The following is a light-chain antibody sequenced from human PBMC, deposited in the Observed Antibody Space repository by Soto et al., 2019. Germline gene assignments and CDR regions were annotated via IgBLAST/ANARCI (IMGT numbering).Light chain of an antibody. CDR2: DNN. V-gene: IGLV1-51*01. Sequence: QSVLTQPPSVSAAPGQKVTISCSGSSSNIGNNYVSWYQQLPGTAPKLLVYDNNKRPSGIPDRFSASKSDTSTTLDITGLQTGDEADYYCGTWDSSLSAVVFGGGTKLTVL. J-gene: IGLJ2*01. CDR1: SSNIGNNY. CDR3: GTWDSSLSAVV.